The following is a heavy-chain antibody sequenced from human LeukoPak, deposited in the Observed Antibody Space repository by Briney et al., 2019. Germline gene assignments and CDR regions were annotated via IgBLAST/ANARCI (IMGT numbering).Heavy chain of an antibody. V-gene: IGHV3-15*01. Sequence: GESLRLSCAASGFTFSNAWMSWVRQAPGKGLEWVGRIKSKPDGGAIDYAAPVKGRFIISRDDSKDMLYLQMNSLKTEDTGVYYCTRDKLELRQFDYWGQGILVTVSS. D-gene: IGHD1-26*01. J-gene: IGHJ4*02. CDR2: IKSKPDGGAI. CDR1: GFTFSNAW. CDR3: TRDKLELRQFDY.